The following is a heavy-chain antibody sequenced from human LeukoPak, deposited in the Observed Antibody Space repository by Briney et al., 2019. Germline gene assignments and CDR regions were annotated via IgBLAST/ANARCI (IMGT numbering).Heavy chain of an antibody. Sequence: PGGSLRLSCAASGFTFSTSWMSWVRQAPGKGLEWVANIKRDGSEKYYVDSVKGRFTISRDNSKNSLYLQMDSLRAEDTAVYYCARISTLVAGADYWGQGTLVTVSS. D-gene: IGHD5-12*01. J-gene: IGHJ4*02. CDR3: ARISTLVAGADY. CDR1: GFTFSTSW. V-gene: IGHV3-7*01. CDR2: IKRDGSEK.